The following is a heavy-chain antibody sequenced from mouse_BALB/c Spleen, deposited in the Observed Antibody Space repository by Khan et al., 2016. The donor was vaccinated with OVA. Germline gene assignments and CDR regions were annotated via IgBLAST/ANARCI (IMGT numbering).Heavy chain of an antibody. V-gene: IGHV1-77*01. CDR1: GYTFTDYY. D-gene: IGHD2-3*01. CDR2: IYPGSGNT. CDR3: ARVDTTSLDC. Sequence: QVRLQQSGTELARPGASVKLSCKASGYTFTDYYITWVKQRSRQGLEWIGEIYPGSGNTYYNENFKVKASLTADKSSNTDYMELTSLTTEDSAVYFCARVDTTSLDCWGQGTTLTVSA. J-gene: IGHJ2*01.